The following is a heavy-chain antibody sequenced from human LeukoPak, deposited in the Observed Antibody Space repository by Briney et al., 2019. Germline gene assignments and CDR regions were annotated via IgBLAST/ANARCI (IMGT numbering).Heavy chain of an antibody. CDR2: ISAGGVDT. D-gene: IGHD3-9*01. CDR1: GFTFSNYA. Sequence: GGSLRLSCAASGFTFSNYAMTWVRQAPGKGLEWVSAISAGGVDTFYADSVRGRFTISRDNSKSTLYLLMNTLRAEDTAVYYWAEKEGLTGYLSGPFNYWGQGTKVTV. J-gene: IGHJ4*02. V-gene: IGHV3-23*01. CDR3: AEKEGLTGYLSGPFNY.